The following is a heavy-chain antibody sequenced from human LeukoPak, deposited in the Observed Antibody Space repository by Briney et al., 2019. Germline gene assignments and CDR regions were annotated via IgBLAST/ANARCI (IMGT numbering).Heavy chain of an antibody. D-gene: IGHD1-26*01. J-gene: IGHJ4*02. V-gene: IGHV3-9*01. CDR3: AKVPTVGATEFDY. Sequence: GGSLRLSCAASGFTFDDYAMHWVRQAPGKGLEWVSGISWNSGSIGYADSVKGRFTISRDNAKNSLYLQMNSLRAEDTALYYCAKVPTVGATEFDYWGRGTLVTVSS. CDR2: ISWNSGSI. CDR1: GFTFDDYA.